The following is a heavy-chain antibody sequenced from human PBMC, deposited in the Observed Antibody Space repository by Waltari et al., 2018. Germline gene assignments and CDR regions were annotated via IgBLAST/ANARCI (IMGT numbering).Heavy chain of an antibody. V-gene: IGHV3-74*01. CDR3: VRRLDKRRGFDY. Sequence: EVELVESGGGLVQPGGSLRLSCEASGFTFTTYWMHWVRQAPGKGLVWVSRINSDGSGTSYADSVQGRYTISRDNAKNTVFLQMNSLRVEDTAVYYCVRRLDKRRGFDYWGQGTLVTVSS. CDR1: GFTFTTYW. J-gene: IGHJ4*02. D-gene: IGHD3-16*01. CDR2: INSDGSGT.